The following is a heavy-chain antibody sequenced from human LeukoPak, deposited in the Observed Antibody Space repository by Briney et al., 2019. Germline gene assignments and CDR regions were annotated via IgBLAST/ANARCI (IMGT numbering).Heavy chain of an antibody. CDR3: ARGERYGGLYCYFDF. CDR1: GYTLTDLS. V-gene: IGHV1-24*01. D-gene: IGHD2-8*02. Sequence: ASVKVSCKASGYTLTDLSMHWVRQAPGQGLEWMGGFDPENGKTIYAQKFQGRVTMTRDTSTSTAYMELRSLRPDDTAVYYCARGERYGGLYCYFDFWGQGTLVTLSS. CDR2: FDPENGKT. J-gene: IGHJ4*02.